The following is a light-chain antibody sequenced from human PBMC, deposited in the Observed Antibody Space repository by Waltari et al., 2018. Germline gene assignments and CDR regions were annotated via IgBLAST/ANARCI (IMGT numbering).Light chain of an antibody. CDR3: CSYAGSSTWV. J-gene: IGLJ3*02. CDR1: SSDVGTYNF. Sequence: QSALTQPASVSGSPGQSITISCTGTSSDVGTYNFVSWYQQHPGKAPKFMIYEVSKRPSGVSNRFSGSKSGNTASLTISGLQAEDEAAYYCCSYAGSSTWVFGGGTKLTVL. V-gene: IGLV2-23*02. CDR2: EVS.